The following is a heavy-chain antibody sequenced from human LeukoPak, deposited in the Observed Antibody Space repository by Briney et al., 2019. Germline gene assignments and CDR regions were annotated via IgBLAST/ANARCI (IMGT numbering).Heavy chain of an antibody. D-gene: IGHD3-10*01. V-gene: IGHV4-59*01. CDR1: DGSISGYY. CDR3: ARVPVVRGFGRNYYYYYMDV. Sequence: PSETLSLTCTVSDGSISGYYWSWIRQPPEQGLEWIGYIYYTGSTNYNPSLKSRVTISVDTSKNQFSLRLTSVTAADTAVYYCARVPVVRGFGRNYYYYYMDVWGKGTTVTVSS. J-gene: IGHJ6*03. CDR2: IYYTGST.